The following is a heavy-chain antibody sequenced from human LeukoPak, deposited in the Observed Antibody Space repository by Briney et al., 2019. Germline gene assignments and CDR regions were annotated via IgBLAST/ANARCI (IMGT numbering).Heavy chain of an antibody. J-gene: IGHJ2*01. Sequence: GGSLRLSCAASGFTFSSYSMNWVRQAPGKGLEWVSSISSSSSYIYYADSVKGRFTISRDNAKNSLYLQMNSLRAEDTAVYYCARDQSRGATYYDFWSGYYTRYFDLWGRGTLVTVSS. V-gene: IGHV3-21*01. D-gene: IGHD3-3*01. CDR1: GFTFSSYS. CDR2: ISSSSSYI. CDR3: ARDQSRGATYYDFWSGYYTRYFDL.